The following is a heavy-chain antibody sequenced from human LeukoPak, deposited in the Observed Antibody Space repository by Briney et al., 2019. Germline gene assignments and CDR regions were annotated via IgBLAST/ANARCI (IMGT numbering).Heavy chain of an antibody. V-gene: IGHV4-59*01. CDR3: ARGVPYRHFDY. D-gene: IGHD4-11*01. J-gene: IGHJ4*02. Sequence: SETLSLTCTVSGGSISSYYWSWIRQPPGKGLEWIGYIYYSGSTNYNPSLKSRVTISVDTSKNQFSLKLSSVTAADTAVYYCARGVPYRHFDYWGQGTLVTVSS. CDR2: IYYSGST. CDR1: GGSISSYY.